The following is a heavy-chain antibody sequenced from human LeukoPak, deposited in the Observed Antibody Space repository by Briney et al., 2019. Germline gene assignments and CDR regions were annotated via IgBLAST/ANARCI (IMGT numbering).Heavy chain of an antibody. CDR1: GFTFSSYG. CDR3: AKVSLNANHAPFDY. J-gene: IGHJ4*02. Sequence: GGSLRLSCAASGFTFSSYGMHWVRQAPGKGLEWVAFIRYDGSNEYYADSVKGRFTISRDNSKNMLYVQMNSLRAEDTAVYYCAKVSLNANHAPFDYWGRGTLVTVSS. CDR2: IRYDGSNE. V-gene: IGHV3-30*02. D-gene: IGHD1-14*01.